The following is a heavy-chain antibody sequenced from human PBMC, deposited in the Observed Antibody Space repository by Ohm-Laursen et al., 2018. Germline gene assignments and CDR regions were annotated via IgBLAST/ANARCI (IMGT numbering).Heavy chain of an antibody. D-gene: IGHD5-12*01. CDR2: IDWDDDK. CDR1: GFSLSTTKMC. Sequence: TQTLTLTCTFSGFSLSTTKMCVNWIRQPPGKALEWLARIDWDDDKYYSTSLKTRLTISKDTSKNQVVLTMTNMDPLDTATYYCARIVAGTDYFDYWGQGTLVTVSS. J-gene: IGHJ4*02. V-gene: IGHV2-70*11. CDR3: ARIVAGTDYFDY.